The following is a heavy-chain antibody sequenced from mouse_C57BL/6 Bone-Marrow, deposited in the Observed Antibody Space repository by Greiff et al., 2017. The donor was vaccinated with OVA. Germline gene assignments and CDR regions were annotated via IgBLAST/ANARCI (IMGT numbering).Heavy chain of an antibody. CDR1: GFTFSDYG. V-gene: IGHV5-17*01. CDR3: ARDLSGNYRY. Sequence: EVKLVESGGGLVKPGGSLKLSCAASGFTFSDYGMHWVRQAPEKGLEWVAYISSGSSTIYYAATVKGRFTISRDNAKNTLFLQMTSLRSEDTAMYYCARDLSGNYRYWGQGTTLTVSS. J-gene: IGHJ2*01. D-gene: IGHD2-1*01. CDR2: ISSGSSTI.